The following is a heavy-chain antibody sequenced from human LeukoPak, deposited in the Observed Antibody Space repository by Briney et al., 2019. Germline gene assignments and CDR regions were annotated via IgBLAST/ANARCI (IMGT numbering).Heavy chain of an antibody. J-gene: IGHJ3*02. D-gene: IGHD3-3*01. Sequence: ASVRVSCKASGYTFTVYYIHWVRQAPGQGLEWMGWVNPNSGGTTYAQKFQGRVTMTRDTSISTANMELSRLRSDDTAVFYCARDVAPTTIFGVVTKPTAAFDIWGQGTLVTVSS. CDR1: GYTFTVYY. V-gene: IGHV1-2*02. CDR2: VNPNSGGT. CDR3: ARDVAPTTIFGVVTKPTAAFDI.